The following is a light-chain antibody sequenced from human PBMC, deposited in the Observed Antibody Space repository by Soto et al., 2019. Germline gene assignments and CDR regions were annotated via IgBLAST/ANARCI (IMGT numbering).Light chain of an antibody. CDR2: EVI. CDR1: SSDVGRYNL. CDR3: CSHVGSGTFNV. J-gene: IGLJ1*01. V-gene: IGLV2-23*02. Sequence: QSALTKPASVSGSPGQSITISCTGTSSDVGRYNLVSWYQQHPGQVPKLMIYEVIKRPSGVSDRFSGSKSGNTASLTISGLQAEDEADYYSCSHVGSGTFNVFGTGTKLTVL.